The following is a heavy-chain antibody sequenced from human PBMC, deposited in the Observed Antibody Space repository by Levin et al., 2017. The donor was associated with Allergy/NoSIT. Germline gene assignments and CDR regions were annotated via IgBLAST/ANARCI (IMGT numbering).Heavy chain of an antibody. J-gene: IGHJ4*02. V-gene: IGHV3-23*01. CDR1: GFTFSSYA. Sequence: PGESLKISCAASGFTFSSYAMSWVRQAPGKGLEWVSAISGSGGSTYYADSVKGRFTISRDNSKNTLYLQMNSLRAEDTAVYYCAKVYTGSDGDYVGTEEYYFDYWGQGTLVTVSS. D-gene: IGHD4-17*01. CDR2: ISGSGGST. CDR3: AKVYTGSDGDYVGTEEYYFDY.